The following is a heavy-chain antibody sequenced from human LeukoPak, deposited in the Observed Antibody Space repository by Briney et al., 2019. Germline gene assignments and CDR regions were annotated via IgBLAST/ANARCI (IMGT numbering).Heavy chain of an antibody. V-gene: IGHV3-30*02. J-gene: IGHJ4*02. CDR2: IWSDGSNK. CDR3: AKSLGATRGYFEH. Sequence: PGGSLRLSCTASGFTFGDYAMSWFRQAPGKGLEWVAFIWSDGSNKYYADSVKGRYTISRDNSKNTLYLQMNSLRPEDTAVYYCAKSLGATRGYFEHWGQGTLVTVSS. CDR1: GFTFGDYA. D-gene: IGHD1-26*01.